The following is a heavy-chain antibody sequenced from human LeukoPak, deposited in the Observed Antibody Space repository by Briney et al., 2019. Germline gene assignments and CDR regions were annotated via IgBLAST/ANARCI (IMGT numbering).Heavy chain of an antibody. D-gene: IGHD2-15*01. V-gene: IGHV3-33*01. CDR2: IWYDGSNK. Sequence: GRSLRLSCAASGFTFSSYGMHWVRQAPGKGLEWVAVIWYDGSNKYYADSVKGRITISRDNSKNTLYLQMNSLRAEDTAVYYCARSGVVVAATAPIDAFDIWGQGTMVTVSS. J-gene: IGHJ3*02. CDR3: ARSGVVVAATAPIDAFDI. CDR1: GFTFSSYG.